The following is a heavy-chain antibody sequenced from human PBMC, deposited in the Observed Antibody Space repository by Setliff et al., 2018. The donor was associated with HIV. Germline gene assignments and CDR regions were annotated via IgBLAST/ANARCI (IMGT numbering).Heavy chain of an antibody. J-gene: IGHJ4*02. CDR1: GGSFSDYY. D-gene: IGHD1-26*01. CDR2: INHSGGT. Sequence: PSETLSLTCAVYGGSFSDYYWSWIRQPPGKGLEWIGKINHSGGTNYNPSLKSRVTISVDTSKNQFSLKLSSVTAADTAVYYCARTGSGSYDYWGQRTLVTVTS. CDR3: ARTGSGSYDY. V-gene: IGHV4-34*01.